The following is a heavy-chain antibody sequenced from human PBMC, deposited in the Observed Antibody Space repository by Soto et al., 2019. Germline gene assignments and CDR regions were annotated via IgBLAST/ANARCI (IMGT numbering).Heavy chain of an antibody. CDR2: ISSSSSTI. V-gene: IGHV3-48*01. J-gene: IGHJ3*02. D-gene: IGHD3-3*02. Sequence: GGSLRLSCAASGFTFSSYSMNWVRQAPGKGLEWVSYISSSSSTIYYADSVKGRFTISRDNAKNSLYLQMNSLRAEDTAVYYCARDLWSDISGSAHDIWGQGTMVTVSS. CDR3: ARDLWSDISGSAHDI. CDR1: GFTFSSYS.